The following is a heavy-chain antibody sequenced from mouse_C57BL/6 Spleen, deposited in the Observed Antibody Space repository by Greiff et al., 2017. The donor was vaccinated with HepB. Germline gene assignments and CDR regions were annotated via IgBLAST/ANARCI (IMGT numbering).Heavy chain of an antibody. CDR3: TRDRGYGNYPYWYFDV. J-gene: IGHJ1*03. D-gene: IGHD2-1*01. Sequence: EVQGVESGEGLVKPGGSLKLSCAASGFTFSSYAMSWVRQTPEKRLEWVAYISSGGDYIYYADTVKGRFTISRDNARNTLYLQMSSLKSEDTAMYYCTRDRGYGNYPYWYFDVWGTGTTVTVSS. CDR2: ISSGGDYI. V-gene: IGHV5-9-1*02. CDR1: GFTFSSYA.